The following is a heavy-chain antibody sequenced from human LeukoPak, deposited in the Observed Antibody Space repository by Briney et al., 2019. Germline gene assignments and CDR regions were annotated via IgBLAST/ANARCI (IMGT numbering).Heavy chain of an antibody. CDR1: GFTFSSYS. J-gene: IGHJ3*02. V-gene: IGHV3-21*01. CDR3: AGWGLVPAAIPLGAFDI. Sequence: GGSLRLSCAASGFTFSSYSMNWVRQAPGKGLEWVSSISSSSSYIYYADSVKGRFTISRDNAKNSLYLQMNSLRAEDTAVYYCAGWGLVPAAIPLGAFDIWGQGTMVTVSS. CDR2: ISSSSSYI. D-gene: IGHD2-2*01.